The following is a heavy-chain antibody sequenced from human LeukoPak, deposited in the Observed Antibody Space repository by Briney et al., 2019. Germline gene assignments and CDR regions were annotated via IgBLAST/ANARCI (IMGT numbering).Heavy chain of an antibody. V-gene: IGHV1-69*13. J-gene: IGHJ4*02. CDR3: ARGSRALRFLEWLLYY. Sequence: SVKVSCKASGGTFSSYAISWVRQAPGQGLEWMGRIIPIFGTANYAQKFQGRVTITADESTSTAYMELSSLRSEDTAVYYCARGSRALRFLEWLLYYWGQGTLVTVSS. D-gene: IGHD3-3*01. CDR2: IIPIFGTA. CDR1: GGTFSSYA.